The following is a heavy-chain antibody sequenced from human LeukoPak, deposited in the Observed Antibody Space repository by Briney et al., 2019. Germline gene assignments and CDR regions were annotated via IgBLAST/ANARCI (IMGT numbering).Heavy chain of an antibody. J-gene: IGHJ3*02. CDR2: INHSGST. CDR3: ARERRWLQLNAFDI. V-gene: IGHV4-34*01. CDR1: GGSFSGYY. Sequence: KPSETLSLTCAVYGGSFSGYYWSWIRQPPGKGLEWIGEINHSGSTNYNPSLKSRVTISVDTSKNQFSLKLSSVTAADTAVYYCARERRWLQLNAFDIWGQGTMVTVSS. D-gene: IGHD5-24*01.